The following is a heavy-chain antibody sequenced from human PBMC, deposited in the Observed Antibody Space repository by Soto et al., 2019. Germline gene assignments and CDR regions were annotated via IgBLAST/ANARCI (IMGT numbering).Heavy chain of an antibody. V-gene: IGHV4-61*01. D-gene: IGHD6-19*01. CDR2: IYYSGST. CDR1: GGSVSSSSYY. Sequence: PSETLSLTCTVSGGSVSSSSYYWSWIRQPPGQGLEWIGYIYYSGSTNYNPSLKSRVTISVDTSKNQFSLKLSSVTAADTAVYYCATFSVAVALKTFDCWGQGSPVTVSS. J-gene: IGHJ4*02. CDR3: ATFSVAVALKTFDC.